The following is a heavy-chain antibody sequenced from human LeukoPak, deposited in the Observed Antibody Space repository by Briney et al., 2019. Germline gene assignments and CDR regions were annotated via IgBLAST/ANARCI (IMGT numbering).Heavy chain of an antibody. Sequence: SQTLSLTCTVSGGSISSGGYYWSWIRQHPGKGLEWIGYIYYGGSTYYNPSLKSRVTISLDTSKKQFSLKLTSVTAADTAVYYCARYGGFYSPFDYWGQGILVTVSS. J-gene: IGHJ4*02. CDR1: GGSISSGGYY. D-gene: IGHD3-22*01. V-gene: IGHV4-30-4*08. CDR3: ARYGGFYSPFDY. CDR2: IYYGGST.